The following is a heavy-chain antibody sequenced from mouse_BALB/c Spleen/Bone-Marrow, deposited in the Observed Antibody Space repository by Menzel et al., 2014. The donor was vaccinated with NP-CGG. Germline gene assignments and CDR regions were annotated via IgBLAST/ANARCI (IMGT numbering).Heavy chain of an antibody. CDR2: INNGGTYT. V-gene: IGHV5-6*01. CDR1: GFTFSSYG. Sequence: EVQLQQSGGDLVKPGGSLKLSCAASGFTFSSYGMSWVRQTPDKRLEWVATINNGGTYTYYPDSVKGRFTISRDNAKNTLYLQVSSLKSGDTAMYYCALNWDSAYWGQGTLVTVSA. CDR3: ALNWDSAY. D-gene: IGHD4-1*02. J-gene: IGHJ3*01.